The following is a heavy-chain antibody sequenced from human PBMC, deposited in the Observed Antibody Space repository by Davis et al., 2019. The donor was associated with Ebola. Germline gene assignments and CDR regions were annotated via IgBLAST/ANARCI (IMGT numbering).Heavy chain of an antibody. CDR2: ISSSSSYI. CDR3: ARGGYGGNSFFDY. Sequence: PGGSLRLSCTVSGFTFSNYNMNWVRQAPGKGLEWVSSISSSSSYIYYADSVKGRFTISRDNAKNSLYLQMNSLRAEDTAVYYCARGGYGGNSFFDYWGQGTLVTVSS. D-gene: IGHD4-23*01. J-gene: IGHJ4*02. CDR1: GFTFSNYN. V-gene: IGHV3-21*04.